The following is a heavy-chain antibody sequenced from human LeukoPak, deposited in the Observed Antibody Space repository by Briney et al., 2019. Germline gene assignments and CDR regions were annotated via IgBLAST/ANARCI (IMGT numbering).Heavy chain of an antibody. D-gene: IGHD2-15*01. J-gene: IGHJ4*02. V-gene: IGHV1-69*13. CDR2: IIPIFGTA. CDR3: AREWEYCSGGSCYDY. Sequence: SVKVSCKASGGTFSSYAISWVRQAPGQGLEWMGGIIPIFGTANYAQKFQGRVTITADESTSTAYMELSSLRSEDTAVYYCAREWEYCSGGSCYDYWGQGTLVTVSS. CDR1: GGTFSSYA.